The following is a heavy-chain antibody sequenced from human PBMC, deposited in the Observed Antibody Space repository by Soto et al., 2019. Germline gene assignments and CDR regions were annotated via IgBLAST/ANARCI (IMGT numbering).Heavy chain of an antibody. V-gene: IGHV3-53*01. J-gene: IGHJ4*02. Sequence: GGSLRLSCAASGFTVSSNYMSWVRQAPGKGLEWVSVIYSGGSTYYADSVKGRFTISRDNSKNTLYLQMNSLRAEDTAVYYWARWVEVATLFDYWGQGTLVSVPS. CDR2: IYSGGST. CDR1: GFTVSSNY. D-gene: IGHD5-12*01. CDR3: ARWVEVATLFDY.